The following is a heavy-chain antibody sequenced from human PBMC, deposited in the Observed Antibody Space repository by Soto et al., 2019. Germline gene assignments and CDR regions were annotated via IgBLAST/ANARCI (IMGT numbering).Heavy chain of an antibody. Sequence: SGPTLVNPTQTLTLTCSFSGFSLSTNLVGVGWIRQPPGKALEWLALIYWNDDKRYSPSLKSRLSITKDTSKSQVVLTVTNMDPVETATYYCAHRADTSTWHIFFFDYWGQGVVVTVSS. D-gene: IGHD2-2*02. CDR1: GFSLSTNLVG. CDR3: AHRADTSTWHIFFFDY. CDR2: IYWNDDK. V-gene: IGHV2-5*01. J-gene: IGHJ4*02.